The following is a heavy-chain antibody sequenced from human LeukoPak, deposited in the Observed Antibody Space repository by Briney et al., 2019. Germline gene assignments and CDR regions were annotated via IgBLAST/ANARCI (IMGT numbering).Heavy chain of an antibody. CDR1: GYTFITSY. Sequence: ASVKVSCKASGYTFITSYMHWVRHAPGQGLEWMGIIDPTGGSTTYAQKFQGRVTVTRDTSTSTVYMELSSLRSDDTAVYYCARDQDYPLPRFDFWGQGTLVTVSS. J-gene: IGHJ4*02. CDR3: ARDQDYPLPRFDF. CDR2: IDPTGGST. V-gene: IGHV1-46*01. D-gene: IGHD4-11*01.